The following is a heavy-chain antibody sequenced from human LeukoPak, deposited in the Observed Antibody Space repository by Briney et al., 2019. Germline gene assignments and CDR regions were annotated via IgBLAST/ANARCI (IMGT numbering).Heavy chain of an antibody. CDR2: ISGSDYTT. J-gene: IGHJ4*02. CDR3: AKADSNGCGGVLRYFDY. CDR1: GFTFSSYA. Sequence: GGSLRLSCAASGFTFSSYAMSWVRQAPGKGLEWVSIISGSDYTTYYVDSVKGRFTISRDNSKNTLYLQMNSLRADDTAVYYCAKADSNGCGGVLRYFDYWGQGNLVTVSS. D-gene: IGHD5-18*01. V-gene: IGHV3-23*01.